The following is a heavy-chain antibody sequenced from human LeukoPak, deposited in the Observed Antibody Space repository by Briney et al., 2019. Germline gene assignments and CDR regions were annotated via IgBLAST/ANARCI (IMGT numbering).Heavy chain of an antibody. Sequence: SETLSLTCTVSGGSISSYYWSWIRQPPGKGLEWIGYIYYSGSTNYNPSLKSRVTISVDTSKNQFSLKLSAVTAADTAVYYCAMGKTGKDFDYWGQGTLVTVSS. J-gene: IGHJ4*02. D-gene: IGHD1-1*01. CDR3: AMGKTGKDFDY. V-gene: IGHV4-59*01. CDR2: IYYSGST. CDR1: GGSISSYY.